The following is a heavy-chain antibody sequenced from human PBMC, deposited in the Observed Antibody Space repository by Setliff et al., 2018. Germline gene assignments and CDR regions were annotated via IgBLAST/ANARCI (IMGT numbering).Heavy chain of an antibody. Sequence: PGGSLRLSCAASGFTFSSYAMSWVRQAPGKGLEWVSAISGSGGSTYYADSVKGRFTISRDNSKNTLYLQMNSLRAEDTAVYYCAREMCVGGDCGSDAFDIWGQGTMVTVSS. V-gene: IGHV3-23*01. CDR1: GFTFSSYA. J-gene: IGHJ3*02. CDR2: ISGSGGST. D-gene: IGHD2-21*02. CDR3: AREMCVGGDCGSDAFDI.